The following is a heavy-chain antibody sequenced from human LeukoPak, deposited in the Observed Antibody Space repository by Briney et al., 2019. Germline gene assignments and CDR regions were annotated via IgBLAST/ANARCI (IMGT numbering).Heavy chain of an antibody. J-gene: IGHJ4*02. CDR2: IYTSGST. Sequence: SETLSLTCIVSGGSISSYYWSWIRQPARKGLEWIGRIYTSGSTNYNPSLKSRVTMSVDTSKNQFSLKLSSVTAADTAVYYCARGGEKGETEDYWGQGTLVTVSS. CDR1: GGSISSYY. CDR3: ARGGEKGETEDY. D-gene: IGHD2-21*01. V-gene: IGHV4-4*07.